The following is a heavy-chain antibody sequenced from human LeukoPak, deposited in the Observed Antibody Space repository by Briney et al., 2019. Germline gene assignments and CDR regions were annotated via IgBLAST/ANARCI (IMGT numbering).Heavy chain of an antibody. V-gene: IGHV3-23*01. CDR1: GFTSTNYA. Sequence: PGGSLRLSCAASGFTSTNYAMNWVRQAPGKGLEWVSVLIGSSGSTDYADSVKGRFTFSRDTSKNTLFLQMNSLRAEDTAIYYCAKGAYDYIEIGYFDSWGQGTLVTVSS. CDR3: AKGAYDYIEIGYFDS. J-gene: IGHJ4*02. D-gene: IGHD5-12*01. CDR2: LIGSSGST.